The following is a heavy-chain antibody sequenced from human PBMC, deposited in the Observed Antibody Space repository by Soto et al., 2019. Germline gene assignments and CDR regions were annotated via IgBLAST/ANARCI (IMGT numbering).Heavy chain of an antibody. CDR2: IYYSGST. CDR1: GGSISSGDYY. CDR3: ARWWFGEFFDY. Sequence: QVQLQESGPGLVKPSQTLSLTCTVSGGSISSGDYYWSWIRQPPGKGLEWIGYIYYSGSTYYNPSLKSRGTISVDTSKNHCSLKLSSVTAADTAVYYCARWWFGEFFDYWGQGTLVTVSS. D-gene: IGHD3-10*01. V-gene: IGHV4-30-4*01. J-gene: IGHJ4*02.